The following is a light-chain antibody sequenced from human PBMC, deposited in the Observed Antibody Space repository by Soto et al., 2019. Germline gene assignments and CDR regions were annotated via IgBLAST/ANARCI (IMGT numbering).Light chain of an antibody. CDR3: GTWDSSLSAVI. CDR2: DNN. J-gene: IGLJ2*01. CDR1: SANIGNNY. Sequence: QSVLTQAPSVSAAPGQKVTISCSGSSANIGNNYVSWYQQFPGTAPKLLIYDNNERPSGIPDRFSGSKSGTSATLGITGLQTGDEADYFCGTWDSSLSAVIFGGGTQLTVL. V-gene: IGLV1-51*01.